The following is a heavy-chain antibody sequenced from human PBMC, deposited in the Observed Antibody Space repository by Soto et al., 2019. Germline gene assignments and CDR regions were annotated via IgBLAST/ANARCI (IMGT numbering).Heavy chain of an antibody. Sequence: ASVKVSCKASGYTFTSYDINWVRQATGQGLEWMGWMNPNSGNTGYAQKFQGRVTMTRNTSISTAYMELSSLRAEDTAVYYCAKNGAPDFWSGYYSWGQGTLVTVSS. V-gene: IGHV1-8*01. CDR2: MNPNSGNT. D-gene: IGHD3-3*01. CDR3: AKNGAPDFWSGYYS. J-gene: IGHJ5*02. CDR1: GYTFTSYD.